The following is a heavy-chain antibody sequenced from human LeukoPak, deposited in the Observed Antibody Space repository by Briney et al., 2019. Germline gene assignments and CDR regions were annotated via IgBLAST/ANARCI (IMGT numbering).Heavy chain of an antibody. J-gene: IGHJ5*02. D-gene: IGHD3-10*01. V-gene: IGHV4-59*12. CDR3: ARVQGVPMVRGSRYLDP. Sequence: PSETLSLTCTVSGGSISSYYWSWIRQPPGKGLEWIGYIYYSGTINYNPSLMSRVTISVHTSKNQFSLKLSSVTAADTAVYYCARVQGVPMVRGSRYLDPWGQGTLVTVSS. CDR1: GGSISSYY. CDR2: IYYSGTI.